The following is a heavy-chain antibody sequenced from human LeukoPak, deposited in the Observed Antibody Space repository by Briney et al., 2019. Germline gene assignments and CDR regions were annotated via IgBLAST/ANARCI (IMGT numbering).Heavy chain of an antibody. D-gene: IGHD6-19*01. Sequence: PGGSLRLSCAASGFTFSNYAMSWVRQAPGKGLEWVSGISGNGGSTNYADSVKGRFTISRDNSKNTLFPQMNTLRAEDTAVYYCTGGGWSTDAFDIWGQGTMVTVSS. J-gene: IGHJ3*02. CDR2: ISGNGGST. V-gene: IGHV3-23*01. CDR3: TGGGWSTDAFDI. CDR1: GFTFSNYA.